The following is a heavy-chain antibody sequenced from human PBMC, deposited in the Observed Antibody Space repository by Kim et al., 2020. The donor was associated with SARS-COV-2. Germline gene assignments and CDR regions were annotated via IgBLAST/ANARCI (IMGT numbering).Heavy chain of an antibody. J-gene: IGHJ4*02. CDR2: IWYDGSNK. V-gene: IGHV3-33*01. Sequence: GGSLRLSCAASGFTFSSYGMHWVRQAPGKGLEWVAVIWYDGSNKYYADSVKGRFTISRDNSKNTLYLQMNSLRAEDTAVYYCARDRGYCSGGSCYPSLEYWGQGTLVTVSS. D-gene: IGHD2-15*01. CDR3: ARDRGYCSGGSCYPSLEY. CDR1: GFTFSSYG.